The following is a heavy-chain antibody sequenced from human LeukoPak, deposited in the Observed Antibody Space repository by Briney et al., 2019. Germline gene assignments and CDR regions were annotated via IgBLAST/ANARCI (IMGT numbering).Heavy chain of an antibody. V-gene: IGHV3-23*01. Sequence: ASVKVSCKASGGTFSSYAMSWVRQAPGKGLEWVSAISGSGGSTYYADSVKGRFTISRDNSKNTLYLQMNSLRAEDTAVYYCAKEHCGGDCYSSFDYWGQGTLVTVSS. J-gene: IGHJ4*02. CDR3: AKEHCGGDCYSSFDY. D-gene: IGHD2-21*02. CDR2: ISGSGGST. CDR1: GGTFSSYA.